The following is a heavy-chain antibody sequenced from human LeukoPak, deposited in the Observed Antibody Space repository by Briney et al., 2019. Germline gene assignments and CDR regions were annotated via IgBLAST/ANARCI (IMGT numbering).Heavy chain of an antibody. V-gene: IGHV3-48*04. Sequence: GGSLRLSCTASGFTISNYHMNWVRQAPGKGLEWLSYITYSSETTYYADSVKGRFTISRDNAKNSLYLQMNSLRAEDTAVYYCARDRNTDFWSGYYTNYFDYWGQGTLVTVSS. D-gene: IGHD3-3*01. CDR1: GFTISNYH. J-gene: IGHJ4*02. CDR2: ITYSSETT. CDR3: ARDRNTDFWSGYYTNYFDY.